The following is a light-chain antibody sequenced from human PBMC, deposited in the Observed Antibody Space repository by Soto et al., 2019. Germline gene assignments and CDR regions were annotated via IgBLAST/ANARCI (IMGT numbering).Light chain of an antibody. Sequence: ETVLTQSPATLSLSPGESGTLSCRASASVRNYLVWYQQKPGQAPRLLIYDASNRATGIPARFSGSGSGTDFTLTITNLEPEDCAVYYCHQHNSWPRTFGQGTKVEIK. CDR2: DAS. V-gene: IGKV3-11*01. J-gene: IGKJ1*01. CDR1: ASVRNY. CDR3: HQHNSWPRT.